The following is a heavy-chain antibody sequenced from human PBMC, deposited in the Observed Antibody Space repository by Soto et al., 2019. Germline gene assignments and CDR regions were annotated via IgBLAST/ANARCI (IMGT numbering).Heavy chain of an antibody. Sequence: QLQLQESGPGLVKPSETLSLTCTVSGGSISSSSYYWGWIRQPPGKGLEWIGSIYYSGSTYYNPSLKSRVTISVDTSKNQFSLKLSSVTAADTAVYYCAVVPAAIDAFDIWGQGTMVTVSS. V-gene: IGHV4-39*01. CDR3: AVVPAAIDAFDI. CDR1: GGSISSSSYY. J-gene: IGHJ3*02. D-gene: IGHD2-2*01. CDR2: IYYSGST.